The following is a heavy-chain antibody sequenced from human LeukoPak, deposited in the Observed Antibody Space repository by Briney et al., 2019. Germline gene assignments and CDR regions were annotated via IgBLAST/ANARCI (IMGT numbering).Heavy chain of an antibody. V-gene: IGHV4-31*03. J-gene: IGHJ5*02. CDR2: IYYNGST. D-gene: IGHD3-3*01. CDR3: ARDRHIAVFGVVPHRWFDP. Sequence: SETLSLTCTVSSGSISSGGYYWSWIRQHPGKGLEWIGYIYYNGSTNYNPSLKSRLSISLDTAKDQISLKLSSVTAADTAVYYCARDRHIAVFGVVPHRWFDPWGQGALVTVSS. CDR1: SGSISSGGYY.